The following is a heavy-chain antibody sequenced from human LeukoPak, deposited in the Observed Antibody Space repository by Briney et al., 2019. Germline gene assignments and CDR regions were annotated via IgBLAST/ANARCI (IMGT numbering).Heavy chain of an antibody. CDR2: TYYSGST. CDR3: ARRPRTNFDF. J-gene: IGHJ4*02. D-gene: IGHD3/OR15-3a*01. Sequence: SETLSLTCTVSGGSIGRSRYYWDWIRQPPGKGLEWIGSTYYSGSTYYNPSLRSRVTLSMDTSTNQFSLKVSSVAATDTAVYFCARRPRTNFDFWGQGILVTVSS. CDR1: GGSIGRSRYY. V-gene: IGHV4-39*01.